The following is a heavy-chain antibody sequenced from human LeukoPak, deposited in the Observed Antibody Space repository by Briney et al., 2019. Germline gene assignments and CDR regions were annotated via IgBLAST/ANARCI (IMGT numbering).Heavy chain of an antibody. D-gene: IGHD3-22*01. Sequence: GRSLRLSCAASGFTFSSYGMHWVRQAPGKGLEWVAVISYDGSNKYYADSVKGRFTISRDNSKNTLYLQMNSLRAEDTAVYYCARDVYYYDSLPSAPKYWGQGTLVTVSS. J-gene: IGHJ4*02. V-gene: IGHV3-33*05. CDR2: ISYDGSNK. CDR3: ARDVYYYDSLPSAPKY. CDR1: GFTFSSYG.